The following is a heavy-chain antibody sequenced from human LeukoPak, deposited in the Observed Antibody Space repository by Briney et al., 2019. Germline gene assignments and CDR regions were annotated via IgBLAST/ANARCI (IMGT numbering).Heavy chain of an antibody. CDR2: ISSDGSST. V-gene: IGHV3-74*01. CDR1: GFTFSTYW. Sequence: PGGSLRLSCAASGFTFSTYWMHWVRQAPEKGLVWVSRISSDGSSTNYADSVKGRFTISRDNAKNTLYLQMNSLRAEDTAVYFCSRDREQQPTFDYWGLGTLVTVSS. D-gene: IGHD6-13*01. J-gene: IGHJ4*02. CDR3: SRDREQQPTFDY.